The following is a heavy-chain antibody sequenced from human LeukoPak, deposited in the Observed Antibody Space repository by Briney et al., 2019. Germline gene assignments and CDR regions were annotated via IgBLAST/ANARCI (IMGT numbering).Heavy chain of an antibody. D-gene: IGHD3-22*01. CDR3: ARAVDYYDTSGVFDY. J-gene: IGHJ4*02. CDR1: GGSFSGYY. V-gene: IGHV4-34*01. Sequence: SETLSLTCAVYGGSFSGYYWSWIRQPPGKGLEWIGEINHSGSTNYNPSLKSRVTISVDTSKNQFSLKLSSVTAADTAVYYCARAVDYYDTSGVFDYWGQGTLVTVSS. CDR2: INHSGST.